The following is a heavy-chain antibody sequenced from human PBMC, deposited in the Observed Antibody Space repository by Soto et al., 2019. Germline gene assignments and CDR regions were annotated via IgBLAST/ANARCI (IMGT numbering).Heavy chain of an antibody. V-gene: IGHV4-4*02. Sequence: QVQLQESGPGLVKPSGTLSLTCAVSGGSISSSNWWSWVRQPPGKGLEWIGEIYHSGSTNYNPSLISQVTRSVDKSKNQFSLKLSSVTAADTAVYYCARRAYDSSGWDDYWGQGPLVTVSS. CDR1: GGSISSSNW. D-gene: IGHD3-22*01. J-gene: IGHJ4*02. CDR3: ARRAYDSSGWDDY. CDR2: IYHSGST.